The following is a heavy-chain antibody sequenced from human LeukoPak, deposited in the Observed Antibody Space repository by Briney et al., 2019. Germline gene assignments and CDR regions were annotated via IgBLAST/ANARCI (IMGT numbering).Heavy chain of an antibody. CDR2: VNPSGDST. CDR3: ARVRDGYNDAYDI. Sequence: ASVKVSCKASGYTFSNYNIHWLRQAPGQGLEWMGIVNPSGDSTNYAQDFQGRVTLTGDTSTSTVYMELSSRRSEDTAVYYCARVRDGYNDAYDIWGQGTMVTVTS. CDR1: GYTFSNYN. J-gene: IGHJ3*02. V-gene: IGHV1-46*01. D-gene: IGHD5-24*01.